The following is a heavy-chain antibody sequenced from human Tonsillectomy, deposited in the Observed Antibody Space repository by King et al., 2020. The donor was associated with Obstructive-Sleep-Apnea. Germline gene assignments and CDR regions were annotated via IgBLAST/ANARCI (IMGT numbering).Heavy chain of an antibody. Sequence: QVQLVESGGGVVQPGRSLRPSCAVSGFTFSSYAMHWVRQAPGKGLEWVAFISYDGSDKDYADSVKGRFTISRDNSKNTLHLQMNSLRVEDTSVYYCARVTPPTYYFDYWGQGTLVTVSS. J-gene: IGHJ4*02. CDR2: ISYDGSDK. CDR1: GFTFSSYA. CDR3: ARVTPPTYYFDY. D-gene: IGHD3-16*01. V-gene: IGHV3-30*04.